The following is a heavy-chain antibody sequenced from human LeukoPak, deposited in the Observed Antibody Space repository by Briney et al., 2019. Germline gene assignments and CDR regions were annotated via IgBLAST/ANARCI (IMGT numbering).Heavy chain of an antibody. J-gene: IGHJ4*02. CDR2: IKQDGSKK. D-gene: IGHD5-24*01. Sequence: GGSLRLSCAGSGFTFNDYAMHWVRQAPGKGLEWVANIKQDGSKKSYVDSVKGRFTISRDNAKNSLYLQMNSLRAEDTAIYYCTRVGYIDEGIDYWGQGTLVTVSS. CDR1: GFTFNDYA. V-gene: IGHV3-7*04. CDR3: TRVGYIDEGIDY.